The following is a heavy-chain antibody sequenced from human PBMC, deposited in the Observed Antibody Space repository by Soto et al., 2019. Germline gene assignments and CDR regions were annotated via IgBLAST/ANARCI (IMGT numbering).Heavy chain of an antibody. CDR2: IIPIFGTA. Sequence: ASVKVSCKASGGTFSSYAISWVRQAPGQGLEWMGGIIPIFGTANYAQKFQGRVTITADESTSTAYMELSSLRSEDTAVYYCAREGMLSPIQLGVFDPWGQGTLVTVSS. J-gene: IGHJ5*02. V-gene: IGHV1-69*13. CDR1: GGTFSSYA. D-gene: IGHD5-18*01. CDR3: AREGMLSPIQLGVFDP.